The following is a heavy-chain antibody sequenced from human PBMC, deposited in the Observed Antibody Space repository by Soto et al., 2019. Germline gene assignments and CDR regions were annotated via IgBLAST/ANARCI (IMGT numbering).Heavy chain of an antibody. V-gene: IGHV1-18*01. J-gene: IGHJ6*02. CDR2: ISAYNGNT. CDR3: ARDRFASSGWYRVRYYYGMDV. CDR1: GYTFTSYG. D-gene: IGHD6-19*01. Sequence: ASVKVSCKASGYTFTSYGISWVRQAPGQGLEWMGWISAYNGNTNYAQKLQGRVTMTTDTSTSTAYMELRSLRSDDTAVYYCARDRFASSGWYRVRYYYGMDVWGQGTTVTV.